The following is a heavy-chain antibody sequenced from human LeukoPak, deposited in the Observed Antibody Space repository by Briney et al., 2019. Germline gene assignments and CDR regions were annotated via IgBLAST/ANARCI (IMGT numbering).Heavy chain of an antibody. D-gene: IGHD4-11*01. CDR2: INPSGGST. CDR1: GYTFTSYY. V-gene: IGHV1-46*01. Sequence: ASVKVSCKASGYTFTSYYMHWVRQAPGQGLEWMGIINPSGGSTSCAQKFQGRVTMTRDTSTSTVYMELSSLKSDDTAVYYCARGIGYSDYYGSSPDFDYWGQGTLVTVSS. CDR3: ARGIGYSDYYGSSPDFDY. J-gene: IGHJ4*02.